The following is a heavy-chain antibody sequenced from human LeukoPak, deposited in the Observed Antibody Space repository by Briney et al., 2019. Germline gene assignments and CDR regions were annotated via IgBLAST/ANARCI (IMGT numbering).Heavy chain of an antibody. Sequence: GRSLRLSCAASGFTFDDYAMHWVRQAPGLGLEWVSGINWNGGSTGYADSVKGRFTISRDNAKNSLYLQMTSLRAEDTALYYCARDDSGGLDAFHIWAQGTMVTVSS. J-gene: IGHJ3*02. CDR2: INWNGGST. D-gene: IGHD3-22*01. CDR1: GFTFDDYA. CDR3: ARDDSGGLDAFHI. V-gene: IGHV3-9*01.